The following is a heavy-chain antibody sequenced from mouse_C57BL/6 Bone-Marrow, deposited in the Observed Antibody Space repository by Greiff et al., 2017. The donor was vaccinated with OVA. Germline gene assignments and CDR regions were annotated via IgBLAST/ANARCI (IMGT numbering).Heavy chain of an antibody. CDR2: INPNNGGT. V-gene: IGHV1-26*01. Sequence: VQLQQSGPELVKPGASVKISCKASGYTFTDYYMNWVKQSHGKSLEWIGDINPNNGGTSYNQKFKGKATLTVDKSSSTAYMELRSLTSDDSAVYYCARWETSYSNYLAWFAYWGQGTLVTVSA. CDR1: GYTFTDYY. J-gene: IGHJ3*01. CDR3: ARWETSYSNYLAWFAY. D-gene: IGHD2-5*01.